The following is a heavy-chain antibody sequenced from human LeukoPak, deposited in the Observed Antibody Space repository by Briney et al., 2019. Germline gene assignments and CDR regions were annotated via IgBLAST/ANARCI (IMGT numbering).Heavy chain of an antibody. CDR2: IYDSLSA. CDR1: GGSIDGSSYN. V-gene: IGHV4-39*01. Sequence: PSETLSLTCALSGGSIDGSSYNWGWVRQPPGKGLEWIGSIYDSLSAYYNPSLKSRVTISIDMSKKQFSLNLNSATAADSAVYYCARFVSIMCGIHLNYFDSWGQGRLVTVSS. D-gene: IGHD3-16*01. CDR3: ARFVSIMCGIHLNYFDS. J-gene: IGHJ4*02.